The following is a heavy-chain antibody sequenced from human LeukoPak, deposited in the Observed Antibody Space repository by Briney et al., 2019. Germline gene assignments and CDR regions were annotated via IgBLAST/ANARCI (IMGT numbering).Heavy chain of an antibody. Sequence: SETLSLTCTVSSGSISTSNYYWGWVRQPPGKALEWIGYIYYSGSTNYNPSLKSRVTISVDTSKNQFSLKLSSVTAADTAVYYCARDTYYYGSGSYRVWGQGTLVTVSS. CDR3: ARDTYYYGSGSYRV. V-gene: IGHV4-61*01. CDR1: SGSISTSNYY. CDR2: IYYSGST. D-gene: IGHD3-10*01. J-gene: IGHJ4*02.